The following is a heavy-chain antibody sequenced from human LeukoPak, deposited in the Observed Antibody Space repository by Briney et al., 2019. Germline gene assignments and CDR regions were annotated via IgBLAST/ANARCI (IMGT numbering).Heavy chain of an antibody. D-gene: IGHD4-23*01. J-gene: IGHJ4*02. V-gene: IGHV3-49*03. CDR1: GFNFGDYA. Sequence: PGGSLRLSCTVSGFNFGDYAMSWFRQAPEKGLEGVGFITNKAFGGTAEYAASVKGRFTISRDDSRSIAYLQMDNLRTEDTGVYYCTRDEYGGGSNFFDYWGQGTLVTVST. CDR2: ITNKAFGGTA. CDR3: TRDEYGGGSNFFDY.